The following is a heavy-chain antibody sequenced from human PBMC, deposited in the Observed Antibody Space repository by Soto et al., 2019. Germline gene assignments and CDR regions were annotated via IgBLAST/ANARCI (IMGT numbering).Heavy chain of an antibody. D-gene: IGHD2-2*01. CDR3: TRGGFGYCSSTSCPPYYYYGMDV. CDR1: GFTFGDYA. Sequence: GGSLRLSCTASGFTFGDYAMSWFRQAPGKGLEWVGFIRSKAYGGTTEYAASVKGRFTISRDDSKSIAYLQMNSLKTEDTAVYYCTRGGFGYCSSTSCPPYYYYGMDVWGQGTTVTVSS. J-gene: IGHJ6*02. CDR2: IRSKAYGGTT. V-gene: IGHV3-49*03.